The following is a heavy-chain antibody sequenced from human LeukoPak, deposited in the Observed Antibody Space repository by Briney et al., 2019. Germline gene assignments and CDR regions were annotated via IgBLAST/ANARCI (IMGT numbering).Heavy chain of an antibody. V-gene: IGHV4-34*01. D-gene: IGHD2-15*01. CDR2: INHRRST. J-gene: IGHJ4*02. Sequence: PSRTLSHTSVVYRGTFSGYSWSWIRQPRGTELESMGGINHRRSTPYTPYTKRRVTITVDTSKNQSPLKLSSGTAADTAVYYCARGGGYCSGGSCYSTLSRYPKLDYWGQGTLVTVSS. CDR1: RGTFSGYS. CDR3: ARGGGYCSGGSCYSTLSRYPKLDY.